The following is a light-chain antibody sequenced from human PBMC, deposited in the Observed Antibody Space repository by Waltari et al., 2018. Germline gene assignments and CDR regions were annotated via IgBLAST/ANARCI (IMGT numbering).Light chain of an antibody. CDR3: QQYNSYSLLT. J-gene: IGKJ4*01. V-gene: IGKV1-5*03. Sequence: DIQMTQSPSTLSASVGERVTITCRASQSISNWLAWYQQKPGKAPKLLIYKASTLESGVPSSFSGSVSGTEFTLTISSLQPDDFATYYCQQYNSYSLLTFGGGTKVEIK. CDR1: QSISNW. CDR2: KAS.